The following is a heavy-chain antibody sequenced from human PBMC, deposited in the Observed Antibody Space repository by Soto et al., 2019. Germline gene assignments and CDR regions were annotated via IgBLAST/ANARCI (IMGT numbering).Heavy chain of an antibody. CDR3: AHAGDFDLLSFDR. D-gene: IGHD2-15*01. CDR2: IYWDDDK. Sequence: QITLTESGPPLVRPAQTLTLTCAFSGFSLTTTRMGVAWIRQPPGKALEWLALIYWDDDKRYSPSLKNRLTVSKDTSTNRVVLTITNISPDDTGTYFCAHAGDFDLLSFDRWGPGTLVTVSS. J-gene: IGHJ4*02. CDR1: GFSLTTTRMG. V-gene: IGHV2-5*02.